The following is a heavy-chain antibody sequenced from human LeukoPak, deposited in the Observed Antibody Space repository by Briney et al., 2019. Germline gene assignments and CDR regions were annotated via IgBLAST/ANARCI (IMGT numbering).Heavy chain of an antibody. CDR3: ARDQGYCTSASCRGGAFDV. CDR2: IKQDGSEK. D-gene: IGHD2-2*01. V-gene: IGHV3-7*01. J-gene: IGHJ3*01. CDR1: GFTFSNHW. Sequence: GGSLRLSCAASGFTFSNHWMSWVRQAPGKGLEWVAKIKQDGSEKYYVDSVKGRFTISRDNAKNSLSLQMNSLRAEDTAVYYCARDQGYCTSASCRGGAFDVWGQGSMISVSS.